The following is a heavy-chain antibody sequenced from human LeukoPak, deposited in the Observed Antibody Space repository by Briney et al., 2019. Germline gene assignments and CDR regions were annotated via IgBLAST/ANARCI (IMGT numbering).Heavy chain of an antibody. V-gene: IGHV4-39*07. CDR2: IYYSGTT. D-gene: IGHD5-24*01. Sequence: GSLRLSCAASGFTFSSYAMSWVRQAPGKGLEWVGSIYYSGTTYSNPSLKSRVTISADTSRNHFSLKLRSVTAADTAVYYCAREFGSGYNYYYWGQGSLVTVSS. CDR3: AREFGSGYNYYY. CDR1: GFTFSSYA. J-gene: IGHJ4*02.